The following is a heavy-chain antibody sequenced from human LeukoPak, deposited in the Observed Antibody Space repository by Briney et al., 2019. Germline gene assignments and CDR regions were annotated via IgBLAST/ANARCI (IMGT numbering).Heavy chain of an antibody. CDR1: GGSISSSSYY. V-gene: IGHV3-66*01. CDR3: AALAVAGAFDI. CDR2: IYSGGST. J-gene: IGHJ3*02. D-gene: IGHD6-19*01. Sequence: ETLSLTCTVSGGSISSSSYYWGWIRQAPGKGLEWVSVIYSGGSTYYADSVKGRFTISRDNSKNTLYLQMNSLRAEDTAVYYCAALAVAGAFDIWGQGTMVTVSS.